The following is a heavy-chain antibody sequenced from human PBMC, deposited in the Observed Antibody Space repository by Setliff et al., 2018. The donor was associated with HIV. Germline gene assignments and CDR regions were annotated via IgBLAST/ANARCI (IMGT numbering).Heavy chain of an antibody. Sequence: PSETLSLTCTVSGGSISSGANYWSWIRQHPGRGLEWLGYIYYSWSTSYNPSLKSRVTISLDTSRNQFSLKLSSVTAADTAVYYCARGGVTTEDYWGQGTLVTVSS. V-gene: IGHV4-31*03. D-gene: IGHD4-4*01. CDR3: ARGGVTTEDY. J-gene: IGHJ4*02. CDR1: GGSISSGANY. CDR2: IYYSWST.